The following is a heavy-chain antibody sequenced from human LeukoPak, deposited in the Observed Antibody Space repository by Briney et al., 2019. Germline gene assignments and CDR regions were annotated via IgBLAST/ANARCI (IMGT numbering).Heavy chain of an antibody. J-gene: IGHJ4*02. D-gene: IGHD4-11*01. V-gene: IGHV4-39*07. CDR1: GGSISSSSYY. CDR3: ARGLSVTTLAWGYYFDY. Sequence: SETLSLTCTVSGGSISSSSYYWGWIRQPPGKGLEWSGSIYYSGSTYYNPSLKSRVTISVDTSKNQFSLKLSSVTAADTAVYFCARGLSVTTLAWGYYFDYWGQGTLVTVSS. CDR2: IYYSGST.